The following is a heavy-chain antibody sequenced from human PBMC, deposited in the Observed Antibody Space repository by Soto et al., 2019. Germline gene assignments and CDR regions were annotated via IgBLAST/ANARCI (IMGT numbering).Heavy chain of an antibody. V-gene: IGHV3-23*01. CDR2: ISGSGGNT. Sequence: GGSLRLSCAASGFTFSSYVMSWVRQAPGKGPEWVSVISGSGGNTFYADSVKGRFTVSRDNSKNTLYLQMDSLRAEDTAIYYCAKAEDNYDVLTGYYLGNYYFDYWGQGTLVTVSS. CDR1: GFTFSSYV. D-gene: IGHD3-9*01. J-gene: IGHJ4*02. CDR3: AKAEDNYDVLTGYYLGNYYFDY.